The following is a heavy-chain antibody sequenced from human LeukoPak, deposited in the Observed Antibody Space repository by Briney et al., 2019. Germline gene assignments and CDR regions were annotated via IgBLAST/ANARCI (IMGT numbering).Heavy chain of an antibody. CDR3: ARGGAHTDLFDP. J-gene: IGHJ5*02. V-gene: IGHV1-69*05. CDR2: IISIFGTA. D-gene: IGHD4/OR15-4a*01. CDR1: GGTFSSYA. Sequence: ASVKVSCKASGGTFSSYAISWVRQAPGQGLEWMGGIISIFGTANYAQKFQGRVTITTDESTSTAYMELSSLRSEDTAVYYCARGGAHTDLFDPWGQGTLVTVSS.